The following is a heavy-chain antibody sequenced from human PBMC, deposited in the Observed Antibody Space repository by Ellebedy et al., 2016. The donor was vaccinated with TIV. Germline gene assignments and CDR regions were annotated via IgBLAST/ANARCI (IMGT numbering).Heavy chain of an antibody. CDR3: ARFGSAAGVYDV. Sequence: PGGSLRLSCQASGYLFTSLWIGWVRQTPGKGLEWVAIIFPSDSGELDVEYRPAFEGRVTISADASTNTAYLHWTSLKVSDTATYFCARFGSAAGVYDVWGPGTTVTVSS. CDR1: GYLFTSLW. V-gene: IGHV5-51*01. D-gene: IGHD6-13*01. J-gene: IGHJ3*01. CDR2: IFPSDSGELDV.